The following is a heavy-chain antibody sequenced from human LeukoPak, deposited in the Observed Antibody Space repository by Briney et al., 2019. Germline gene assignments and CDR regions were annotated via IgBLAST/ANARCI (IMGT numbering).Heavy chain of an antibody. CDR1: GYTFTGYY. CDR3: ARVGIAARLRYYFDY. V-gene: IGHV1-2*02. CDR2: INPNSGGT. D-gene: IGHD6-6*01. Sequence: ASVKVSCKASGYTFTGYYMHWVRQAPGQGLEWMGWINPNSGGTNYAQKFQGRVTITRDTSISTAYMELSRLRSDDTAVYYCARVGIAARLRYYFDYWGQGTLVTVSS. J-gene: IGHJ4*02.